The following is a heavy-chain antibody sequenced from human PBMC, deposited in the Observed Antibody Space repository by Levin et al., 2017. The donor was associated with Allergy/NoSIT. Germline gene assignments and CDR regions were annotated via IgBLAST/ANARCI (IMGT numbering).Heavy chain of an antibody. CDR3: ARDHSAREHSGYSGWWFDP. CDR1: GYTFTSHW. J-gene: IGHJ5*02. D-gene: IGHD5-12*01. CDR2: INPSGGST. V-gene: IGHV1-46*01. Sequence: ASVKVSCKASGYTFTSHWMHWVRQAPGQGLEWMGVINPSGGSTIYAQKFHGRVTMTRDTSTSTDYMELSSLRSEDTAVYYCARDHSAREHSGYSGWWFDPWGQGTLVTVSS.